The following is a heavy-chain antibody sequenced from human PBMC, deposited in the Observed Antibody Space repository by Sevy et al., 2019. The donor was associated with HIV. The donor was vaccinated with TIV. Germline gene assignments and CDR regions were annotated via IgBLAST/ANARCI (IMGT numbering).Heavy chain of an antibody. J-gene: IGHJ6*02. D-gene: IGHD2-15*01. Sequence: GGSLRLSCAASGFTFSTYAMNWVRQAPGKGLEWVSSISRSGRSTYSADSVEGRFTISRDNFKNTLYLQLSSRRVDDTAVYYCAKGYCDGGSCPRDYYYYGMDVWGQGTTVTVSS. V-gene: IGHV3-23*01. CDR1: GFTFSTYA. CDR3: AKGYCDGGSCPRDYYYYGMDV. CDR2: ISRSGRST.